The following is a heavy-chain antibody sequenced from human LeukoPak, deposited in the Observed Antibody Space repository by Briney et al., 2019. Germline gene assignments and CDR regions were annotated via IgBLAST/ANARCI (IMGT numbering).Heavy chain of an antibody. Sequence: PSETLSLTCTVSGGSISSTTCYWGWVRQPPGKGLEWIGSMYKNVITYYNPSLESRVTISVDMSKNQFSLKLNSVTAADTAVYYCVRRLARGDYHPLGWGQGTLVTVSS. D-gene: IGHD3-16*01. V-gene: IGHV4-39*01. CDR3: VRRLARGDYHPLG. J-gene: IGHJ4*02. CDR2: MYKNVIT. CDR1: GGSISSTTCY.